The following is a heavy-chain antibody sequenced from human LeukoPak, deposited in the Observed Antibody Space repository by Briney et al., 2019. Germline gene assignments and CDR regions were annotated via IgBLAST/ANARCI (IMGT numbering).Heavy chain of an antibody. CDR1: GESISSHY. Sequence: SETLSLTCNVSGESISSHYWSWTRQSPGKGLEWIGHIHTSGTMNYNASLKSRVRISVETSKNQFSLRLSSVTAADTAVYFCARGILRDYYDSSGFYHRGGVGYWGQGTLVTVSS. CDR3: ARGILRDYYDSSGFYHRGGVGY. D-gene: IGHD3-22*01. CDR2: IHTSGTM. V-gene: IGHV4-4*08. J-gene: IGHJ4*02.